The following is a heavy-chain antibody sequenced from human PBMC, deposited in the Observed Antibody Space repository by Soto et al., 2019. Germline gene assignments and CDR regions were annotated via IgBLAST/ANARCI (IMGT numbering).Heavy chain of an antibody. CDR2: INHSGST. J-gene: IGHJ5*02. D-gene: IGHD3-16*01. Sequence: SETLSLTCAVYGGSFSGYYWSWIRQPPGKGLEWIGEINHSGSTNYNPSLKSRVTISVDTSKNQFSLKLSSVTAADTAVYYCARGCEGLHLGELGWFDPWGQGTLVTVSS. CDR3: ARGCEGLHLGELGWFDP. CDR1: GGSFSGYY. V-gene: IGHV4-34*01.